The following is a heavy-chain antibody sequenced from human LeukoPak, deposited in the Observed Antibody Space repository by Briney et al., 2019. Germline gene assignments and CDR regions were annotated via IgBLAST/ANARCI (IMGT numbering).Heavy chain of an antibody. CDR1: GFIFSNYA. D-gene: IGHD1-26*01. CDR2: ISGSGGST. Sequence: AGGSLRLSCAASGFIFSNYAMSWVRQAPGKGLEWVSGISGSGGSTYYADSVKGRFAISRDNSKNTLYLQMNSLRAEDTAVYCCAKDKGWGYSTYDYYGMDVWGQGTTVTVSS. J-gene: IGHJ6*02. V-gene: IGHV3-23*01. CDR3: AKDKGWGYSTYDYYGMDV.